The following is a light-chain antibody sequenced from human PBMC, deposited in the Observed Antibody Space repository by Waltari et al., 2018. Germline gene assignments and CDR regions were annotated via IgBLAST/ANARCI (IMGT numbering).Light chain of an antibody. Sequence: DIMMTQSPDVLAVSLGESASIKCKSSHSVLDYFNNKDSLAWYQQKAGQPPRLLIHWASTRETGVPDRFSGSGSGTDFTLTISSLQAEDAALYYCQQYYGPPYNFGQGTRLEIK. V-gene: IGKV4-1*01. CDR3: QQYYGPPYN. CDR2: WAS. J-gene: IGKJ2*01. CDR1: HSVLDYFNNKDS.